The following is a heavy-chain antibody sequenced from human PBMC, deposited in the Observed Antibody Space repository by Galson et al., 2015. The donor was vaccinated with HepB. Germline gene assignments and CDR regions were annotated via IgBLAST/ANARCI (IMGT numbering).Heavy chain of an antibody. J-gene: IGHJ5*02. CDR1: GFTFTDYY. Sequence: SLRLSCAASGFTFTDYYMSWVRQPPGKGLEWVSSISKSATVTYYVDSVKGRFTISRDDSKSTLYLQMNGLRAEDTAIYYCATGFKLAGAAWGQGTLVTVSS. CDR2: ISKSATVT. D-gene: IGHD6-19*01. CDR3: ATGFKLAGAA. V-gene: IGHV3-23*01.